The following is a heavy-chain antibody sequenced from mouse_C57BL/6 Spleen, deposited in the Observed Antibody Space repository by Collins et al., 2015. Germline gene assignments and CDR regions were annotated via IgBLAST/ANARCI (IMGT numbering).Heavy chain of an antibody. Sequence: QVQLQQPGAELVRPGSSVKLSCKASGYTFTSYWMHWVKQRPIQGLEWIGNIDPSDSETHYNQKFKDKATLTVDKSSSTAYMQLSSLTSEDSAVYYCANGNYPGKGGYFDYWGQGTTLTVSS. V-gene: IGHV1-52*01. CDR2: IDPSDSET. D-gene: IGHD2-1*01. CDR3: ANGNYPGKGGYFDY. CDR1: GYTFTSYW. J-gene: IGHJ2*01.